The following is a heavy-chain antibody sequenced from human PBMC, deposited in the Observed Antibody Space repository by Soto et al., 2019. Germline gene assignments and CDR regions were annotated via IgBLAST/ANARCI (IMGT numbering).Heavy chain of an antibody. CDR3: ARSGAGSGWL. V-gene: IGHV4-61*01. D-gene: IGHD6-19*01. CDR1: CGSVSSGRYY. Sequence: SETVSLTCTFSCGSVSSGRYYWSWSRQPPGKGLEWIGYIYYTGRTSYSSSLKSRVTISVDTPENQFSLKLSSVTAADTAKYYCARSGAGSGWLGGQGTQVTVSS. CDR2: IYYTGRT. J-gene: IGHJ4*02.